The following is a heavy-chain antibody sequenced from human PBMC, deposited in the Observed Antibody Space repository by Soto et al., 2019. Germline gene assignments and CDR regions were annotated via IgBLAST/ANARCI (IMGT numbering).Heavy chain of an antibody. CDR3: VKDMGYCSGGSCYWGDYCSYYMDV. D-gene: IGHD2-15*01. CDR1: GFSFNNYG. J-gene: IGHJ6*03. Sequence: QVQLVESGGGVVQPGGSLRLSCAASGFSFNNYGMHWVRQAPGKGLEWVAVILYDGSDNWYADSVKGRFTISRDNSKNSVYLHMDSLTAEDKDVYYCVKDMGYCSGGSCYWGDYCSYYMDVWGKGTTVTVSS. V-gene: IGHV3-30*18. CDR2: ILYDGSDN.